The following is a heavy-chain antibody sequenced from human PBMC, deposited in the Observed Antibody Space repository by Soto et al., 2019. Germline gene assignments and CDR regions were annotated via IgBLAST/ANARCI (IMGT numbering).Heavy chain of an antibody. CDR1: GASVSSGSHY. J-gene: IGHJ4*02. D-gene: IGHD2-2*01. V-gene: IGHV4-61*01. CDR2: IYYSGST. Sequence: SETLSLTCSVSGASVSSGSHYWSWIRQSPGKGLEWIGFIYYSGSTNYNPSLKSRVTISVDTSTSTAYMELRSLRSDDTAMYFCAIYHLELFRFDYWGQGTLVTVS. CDR3: AIYHLELFRFDY.